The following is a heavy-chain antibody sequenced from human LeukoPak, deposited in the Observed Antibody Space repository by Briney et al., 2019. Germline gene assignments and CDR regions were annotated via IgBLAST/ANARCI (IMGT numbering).Heavy chain of an antibody. J-gene: IGHJ4*02. D-gene: IGHD6-13*01. CDR1: GLTFSSYG. Sequence: GGSLRLSCAASGLTFSSYGMHWVRQAPGKGLEWVAVISYDGSNKYYADSVKGRFTISRDNSKNTLYLQMNSLRAEDTAVYYCAKDPIGAAAGLFDYWGQGTLVTVSS. V-gene: IGHV3-30*18. CDR2: ISYDGSNK. CDR3: AKDPIGAAAGLFDY.